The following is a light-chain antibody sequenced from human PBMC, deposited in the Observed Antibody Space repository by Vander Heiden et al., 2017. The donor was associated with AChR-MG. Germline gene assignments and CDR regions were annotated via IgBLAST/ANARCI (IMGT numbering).Light chain of an antibody. CDR3: QTFDSSLSGSLV. Sequence: QSLLTQPPSVSGAPGQRVPISCTGRSSNLGAGYDVHWYQQIPGTAPKLLIYDNTKRPSGVPDRFSGSKSGTSASLAITGLQAEDEADYYCQTFDSSLSGSLVFGGGTKLTVL. V-gene: IGLV1-40*01. CDR1: SSNLGAGYD. CDR2: DNT. J-gene: IGLJ3*02.